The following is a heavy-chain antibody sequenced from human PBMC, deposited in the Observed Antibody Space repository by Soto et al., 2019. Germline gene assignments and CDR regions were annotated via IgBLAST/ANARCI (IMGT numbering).Heavy chain of an antibody. CDR2: IYSGGST. Sequence: EVQLVESGGGLVQPGGSLRLSCAASGFTVSSNYMSWVRQAPGKGLEWVSVIYSGGSTYYADSVKGRFTISRHNSKNTLYLQMNSLRAEDTAVYYCARVGSSTTVTTHHGPDYYYMDVWGKGTTVTVSS. J-gene: IGHJ6*03. CDR1: GFTVSSNY. CDR3: ARVGSSTTVTTHHGPDYYYMDV. V-gene: IGHV3-53*04. D-gene: IGHD4-4*01.